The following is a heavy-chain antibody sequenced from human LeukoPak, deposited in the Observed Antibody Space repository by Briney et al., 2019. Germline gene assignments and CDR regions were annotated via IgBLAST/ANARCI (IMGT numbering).Heavy chain of an antibody. Sequence: GASVKVSCKVSGYTLTELSMHWVRQAPGKGLEWMGGFDPEGGETIYAQKLQGRVTMTTDTSTSTAYMELSSLRSEDTAVYYCARPLGWGPIAAGDGVYGMDVWGQGTTVTVSS. CDR3: ARPLGWGPIAAGDGVYGMDV. CDR2: FDPEGGET. J-gene: IGHJ6*02. V-gene: IGHV1-24*01. D-gene: IGHD6-13*01. CDR1: GYTLTELS.